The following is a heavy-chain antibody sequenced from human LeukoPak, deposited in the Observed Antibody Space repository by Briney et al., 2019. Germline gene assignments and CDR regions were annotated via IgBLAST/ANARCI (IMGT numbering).Heavy chain of an antibody. CDR1: GYTFTSYD. CDR3: ARIDYDFWSGYYWYMEAASGYFDY. V-gene: IGHV1-8*01. CDR2: MNPNSGNT. J-gene: IGHJ4*02. Sequence: ASVKVSCKASGYTFTSYDINWVRQATGQGLEWMGWMNPNSGNTGYAQKFQGRVTMTSNTTISTAYMELSSLRSEDTAVYYCARIDYDFWSGYYWYMEAASGYFDYWGQGTLVTVSS. D-gene: IGHD3-3*01.